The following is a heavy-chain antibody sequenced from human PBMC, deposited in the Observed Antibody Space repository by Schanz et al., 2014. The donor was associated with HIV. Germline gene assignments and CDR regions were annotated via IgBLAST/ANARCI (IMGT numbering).Heavy chain of an antibody. CDR3: ARVGYGGNSDWFDP. CDR1: GGSISSYY. J-gene: IGHJ5*02. D-gene: IGHD2-21*02. V-gene: IGHV4-59*01. CDR2: IYYSGST. Sequence: QVQLQESGPGLVKPSETLSLTCTVSGGSISSYYWSWIRQPPGKGLEWIGYIYYSGSTNYNPSLRSRVTISVDTSKNQFSLKLSSVTAADTAVYYCARVGYGGNSDWFDPWGQGTLVTVSS.